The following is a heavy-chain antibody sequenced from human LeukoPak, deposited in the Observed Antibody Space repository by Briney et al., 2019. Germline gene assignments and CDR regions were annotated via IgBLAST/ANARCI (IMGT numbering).Heavy chain of an antibody. CDR3: AKEFIVGATLTWFDP. Sequence: GGSLRLSCAASGFTFSSYWMHWVRQAPGKGLVWVSCINSDGSNTKYADSVKGRFTISRDNAKNTLYLQMNSLRAEDTAVYYCAKEFIVGATLTWFDPWGQGTLVTVSS. V-gene: IGHV3-74*03. CDR2: INSDGSNT. J-gene: IGHJ5*02. D-gene: IGHD1-26*01. CDR1: GFTFSSYW.